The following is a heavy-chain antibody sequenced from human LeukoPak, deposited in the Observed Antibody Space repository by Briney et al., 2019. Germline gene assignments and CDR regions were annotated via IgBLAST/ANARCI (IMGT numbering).Heavy chain of an antibody. CDR2: INHSGST. D-gene: IGHD7-27*01. V-gene: IGHV4-34*01. CDR3: ARREVTGGPFDY. J-gene: IGHJ4*02. CDR1: GGSFSGYY. Sequence: PETLSLTCAVYGGSFSGYYWSWIRQPPGKGLEWIGEINHSGSTNYNPSLKSRVTISVDTSKNQFSLKLSSVTAADTAVYYCARREVTGGPFDYWGQGTLVTVSS.